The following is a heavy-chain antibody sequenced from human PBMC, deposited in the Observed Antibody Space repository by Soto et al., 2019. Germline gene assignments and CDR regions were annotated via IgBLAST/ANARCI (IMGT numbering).Heavy chain of an antibody. CDR2: ISGNGATT. D-gene: IGHD6-19*01. CDR1: GVAFSFYS. CDR3: AKDRGGFTSGWEFFDF. J-gene: IGHJ4*02. Sequence: EVALLESGGGLVQPGGSLRLSCEVSGVAFSFYSMSWVRQAPGKGLEWVASISGNGATTYYAASGKGRFTFSRDNSKNTVHLQMNSRRGEDTAVYYCAKDRGGFTSGWEFFDFWGQGTLVTVSS. V-gene: IGHV3-23*01.